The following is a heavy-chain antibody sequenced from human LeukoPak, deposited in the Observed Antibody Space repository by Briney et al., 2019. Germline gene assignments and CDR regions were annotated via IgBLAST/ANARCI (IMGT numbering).Heavy chain of an antibody. J-gene: IGHJ3*02. Sequence: GGSLRLSCSASGFIFSRYWMYWVRQAPGKGLVWVSHINGDGTTTNYADFVKGRFTIARDNAKNTLNLQMNRLRAEDTALYYCASLTHYDSRSFAFDIWGPGTMVTVSS. CDR2: INGDGTTT. V-gene: IGHV3-74*01. CDR3: ASLTHYDSRSFAFDI. CDR1: GFIFSRYW. D-gene: IGHD3-22*01.